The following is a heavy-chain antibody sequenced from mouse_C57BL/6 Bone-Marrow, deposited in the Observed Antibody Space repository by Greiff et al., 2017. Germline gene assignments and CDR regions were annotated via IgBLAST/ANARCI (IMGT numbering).Heavy chain of an antibody. Sequence: QVHVKQSGAELVKPGASVKMSCKASGYTFTSYWITWVKQRPGQGLEWIGDIYPGSGSTNYNEKFKSKATLTVDTSSSTAYMQLSSLTSEDSAVYYCARAGYWYYFDYWGQGTTLTVSS. D-gene: IGHD2-3*01. CDR2: IYPGSGST. J-gene: IGHJ2*01. V-gene: IGHV1-55*01. CDR1: GYTFTSYW. CDR3: ARAGYWYYFDY.